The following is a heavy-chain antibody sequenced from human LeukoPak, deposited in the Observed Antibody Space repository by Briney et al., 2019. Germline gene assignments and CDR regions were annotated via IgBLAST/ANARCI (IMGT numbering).Heavy chain of an antibody. V-gene: IGHV4-4*07. CDR3: ARDRYDSPHTDWFDP. Sequence: SETLSLTCTVSGGSISSYYWSWIRQPAGKGLEWIGRIYTSGSTNYNPSPKSRVTMSVDTSKNQFSLKLSSVTAADTAVYYCARDRYDSPHTDWFDPWGQGTLVTVSS. J-gene: IGHJ5*02. D-gene: IGHD3-3*01. CDR1: GGSISSYY. CDR2: IYTSGST.